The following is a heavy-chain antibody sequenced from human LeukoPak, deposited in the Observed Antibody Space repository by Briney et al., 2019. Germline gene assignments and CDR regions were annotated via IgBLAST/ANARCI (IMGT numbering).Heavy chain of an antibody. Sequence: PGGSLRLSCGASGFTFSSYAMSWVRQAPGKGLEGVSAFSGSGGSTYYADSVKGRFTISRDNSKNTLYLQMNSLRAEDTAVYYCAKGDDILTTSILFPDYWGQGTLVTVSS. CDR1: GFTFSSYA. V-gene: IGHV3-23*01. CDR3: AKGDDILTTSILFPDY. J-gene: IGHJ4*02. D-gene: IGHD3-9*01. CDR2: FSGSGGST.